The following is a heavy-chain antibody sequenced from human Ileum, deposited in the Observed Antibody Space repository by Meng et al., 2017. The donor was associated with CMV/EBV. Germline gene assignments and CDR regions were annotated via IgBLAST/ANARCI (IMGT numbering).Heavy chain of an antibody. Sequence: ESLKISCAASGFTSSSYAMDWFRQAPGKGLEWVSAIYSGDTNPYYADSVKGRYTISRDNSKNTLYLQMNSLRAEDTAVYYCAKDLGGRTNWLELWGQGTLVTVSS. D-gene: IGHD3-16*01. V-gene: IGHV3-23*03. CDR3: AKDLGGRTNWLEL. J-gene: IGHJ5*02. CDR1: GFTSSSYA. CDR2: IYSGDTNP.